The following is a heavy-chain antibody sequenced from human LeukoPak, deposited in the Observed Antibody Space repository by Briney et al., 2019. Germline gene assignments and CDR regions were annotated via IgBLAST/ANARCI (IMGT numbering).Heavy chain of an antibody. CDR3: ARVLSGSWDWFDP. V-gene: IGHV4-30-2*01. D-gene: IGHD3-22*01. Sequence: SETLSLTCTVSGGSISSGGYYWSWIRQPPGKGLVWIGYIYHSGSTYYNPSLKSRVTISVDRSKNQFSLKLSSVTAADTAVYYCARVLSGSWDWFDPWGQGTLVTVSS. CDR2: IYHSGST. J-gene: IGHJ5*02. CDR1: GGSISSGGYY.